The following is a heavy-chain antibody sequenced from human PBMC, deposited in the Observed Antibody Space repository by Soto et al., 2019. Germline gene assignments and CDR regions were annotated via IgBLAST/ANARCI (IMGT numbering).Heavy chain of an antibody. CDR1: GGTFSSYA. CDR3: AREKLTTYYYDSSGQRGWFDP. CDR2: IIPIFGTA. D-gene: IGHD3-22*01. V-gene: IGHV1-69*13. Sequence: GASVKVSCKASGGTFSSYATSWVRQAPGQGLEWMGGIIPIFGTANYAQKFQGRVTITADESTSTAYMELSSLRSEDTAVYYCAREKLTTYYYDSSGQRGWFDPWGQGTLVTVSS. J-gene: IGHJ5*02.